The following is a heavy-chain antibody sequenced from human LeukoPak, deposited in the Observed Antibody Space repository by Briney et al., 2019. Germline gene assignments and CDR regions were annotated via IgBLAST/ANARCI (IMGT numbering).Heavy chain of an antibody. J-gene: IGHJ4*02. CDR1: GGSISSGGYY. D-gene: IGHD6-19*01. CDR3: ARVRSSGWFDY. CDR2: IYYSGST. V-gene: IGHV4-31*03. Sequence: SQTLSLTCTASGGSISSGGYYWSWIRQHPGKGLEWIGYIYYSGSTYYNPSLKSRVTISVDTSKNQFSLKLSSVTAADTAVYYCARVRSSGWFDYWGQGTLVTVSS.